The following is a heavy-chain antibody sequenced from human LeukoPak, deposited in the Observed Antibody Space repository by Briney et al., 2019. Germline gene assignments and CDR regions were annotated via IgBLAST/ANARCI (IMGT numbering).Heavy chain of an antibody. CDR1: GFTFSTYA. D-gene: IGHD6-6*01. CDR3: AKGGKYSGSGSPDY. J-gene: IGHJ4*02. V-gene: IGHV3-23*01. CDR2: ISGSGGNT. Sequence: GGSLRLSCAASGFTFSTYAISWVRQAPGQGLEWVSGISGSGGNTYYADTMKGRFTISRDNSYNTLYLQMNSLRAEDTAVYYCAKGGKYSGSGSPDYWGQGTLVTVSS.